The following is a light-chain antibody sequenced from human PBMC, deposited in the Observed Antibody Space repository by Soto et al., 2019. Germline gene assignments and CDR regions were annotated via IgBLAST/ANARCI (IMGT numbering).Light chain of an antibody. J-gene: IGKJ4*01. V-gene: IGKV3-11*01. CDR2: DAS. Sequence: EIVLTQSPATLSLSPGERAALSCRASQGVGRFLAWYQQKPGQAPRLLIYDASNRATGIPAMFSGSGSVTDFTLAIDNLEPEDFAVYYCQQRGGWPLTFGGGTKVEIK. CDR1: QGVGRF. CDR3: QQRGGWPLT.